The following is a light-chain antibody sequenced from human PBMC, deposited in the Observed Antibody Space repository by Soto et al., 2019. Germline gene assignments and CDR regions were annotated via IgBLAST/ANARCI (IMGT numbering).Light chain of an antibody. V-gene: IGKV1D-12*01. J-gene: IGKJ5*01. Sequence: DIQMTQSPSSVSASVGDRVTITCRASQGITNRLAWYQQKPGKAPKLLIYEASSLQSGVPSWISGSGSARDFSLTISSLQPEDFATYDCQQSNSFPFAFGQGTRLEIK. CDR2: EAS. CDR1: QGITNR. CDR3: QQSNSFPFA.